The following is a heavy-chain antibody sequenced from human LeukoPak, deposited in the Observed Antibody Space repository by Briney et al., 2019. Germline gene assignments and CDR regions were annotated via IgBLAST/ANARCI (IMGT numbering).Heavy chain of an antibody. V-gene: IGHV3-23*01. Sequence: GGSLRLSCAASGFTFSSYAMSWVRQASGKGLEWVSAISGSGGSTYYADSVKGRFTISRDNSKNTLYLQMNSLRAEDTAVYYCAKDSSGSSSSWYRWFDPWGQGTLVTVSS. CDR2: ISGSGGST. CDR3: AKDSSGSSSSWYRWFDP. CDR1: GFTFSSYA. D-gene: IGHD6-13*01. J-gene: IGHJ5*02.